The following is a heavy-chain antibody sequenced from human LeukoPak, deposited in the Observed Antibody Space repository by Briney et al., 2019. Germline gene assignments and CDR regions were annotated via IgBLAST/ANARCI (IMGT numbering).Heavy chain of an antibody. D-gene: IGHD6-13*01. CDR2: INVGNGNT. Sequence: ASVKVSCKASGYTFTTYALTWVRQAPGQRLEWMGWINVGNGNTKSPQKFQGRVTITRDMSASTAYMELSSLRSEDTAVYYCARGLGYGVFDPWGQGTLVTVSS. V-gene: IGHV1-3*01. J-gene: IGHJ5*02. CDR3: ARGLGYGVFDP. CDR1: GYTFTTYA.